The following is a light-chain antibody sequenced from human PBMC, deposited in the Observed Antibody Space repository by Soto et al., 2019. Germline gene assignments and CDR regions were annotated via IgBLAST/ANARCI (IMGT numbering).Light chain of an antibody. Sequence: EVVLTQSPVTLSLSPGERATLSCRASQSFRGLLAWYQQKPGQAPRLLISGASSRATGIPDRFSGSGSGTDFTLTISSLQPDDFATYYCQQYNSYSTFGQGTKVDIK. CDR3: QQYNSYST. CDR2: GAS. CDR1: QSFRGL. V-gene: IGKV3-11*01. J-gene: IGKJ1*01.